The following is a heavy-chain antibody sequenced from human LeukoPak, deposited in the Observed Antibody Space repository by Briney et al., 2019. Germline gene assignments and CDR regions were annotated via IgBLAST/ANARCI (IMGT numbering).Heavy chain of an antibody. CDR3: ASSPRAYQLLVPAY. CDR1: GFTFSDYW. CDR2: IDQDGSEK. Sequence: GGSLPLSCAASGFTFSDYWMTWVRQAPGKGLEWVANIDQDGSEKYYLDSVKGRLTISRDNAKNSLHLQMNSLRVDDTAVYYCASSPRAYQLLVPAYLGQRAQVAVSS. J-gene: IGHJ4*02. D-gene: IGHD2-2*01. V-gene: IGHV3-7*01.